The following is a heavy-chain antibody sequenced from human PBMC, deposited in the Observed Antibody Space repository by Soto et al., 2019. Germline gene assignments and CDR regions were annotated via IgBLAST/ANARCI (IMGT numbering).Heavy chain of an antibody. CDR1: GFTFSTYG. D-gene: IGHD2-8*01. CDR2: IWFDGSEK. J-gene: IGHJ4*02. Sequence: GGSLRLSCVASGFTFSTYGMHWFRQAPGKGLEWVGVIWFDGSEKFYGDSVKGRFTMSRDNSKNTLYLQMNSLRDEDTAVYFCARGDGRKYLDYWGQGTLVTVSS. CDR3: ARGDGRKYLDY. V-gene: IGHV3-33*01.